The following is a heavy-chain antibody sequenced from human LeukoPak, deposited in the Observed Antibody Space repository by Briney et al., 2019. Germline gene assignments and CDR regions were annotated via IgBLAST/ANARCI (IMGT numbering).Heavy chain of an antibody. Sequence: SQTLSLTCTVSGGSISSGSYYWSWIRQPAGKGLEWIGRIYTSGSTNYNPSLKSRVTISVDTSKNQFSLKLSSVTAADTAVYYCARGSRAITMVRGAKEFDYWGQGTLVTVSS. J-gene: IGHJ4*02. V-gene: IGHV4-61*02. CDR2: IYTSGST. CDR3: ARGSRAITMVRGAKEFDY. CDR1: GGSISSGSYY. D-gene: IGHD3-10*01.